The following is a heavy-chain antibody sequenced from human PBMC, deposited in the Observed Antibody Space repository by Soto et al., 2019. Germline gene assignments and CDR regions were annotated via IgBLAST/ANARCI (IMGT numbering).Heavy chain of an antibody. Sequence: QVQLVQSGAEVKKPGSSVKVSCKASGGTFSSYAISWVRQAPGQGLEWMGGIIPISDTTNYAQKFQGRGTITADESMSTAYMELSSLRSEDTAVYYCARSQGSSTSLEIYYYYYYGMDVWGQGTTVTVSS. J-gene: IGHJ6*02. CDR2: IIPISDTT. CDR3: ARSQGSSTSLEIYYYYYYGMDV. V-gene: IGHV1-69*01. D-gene: IGHD2-2*01. CDR1: GGTFSSYA.